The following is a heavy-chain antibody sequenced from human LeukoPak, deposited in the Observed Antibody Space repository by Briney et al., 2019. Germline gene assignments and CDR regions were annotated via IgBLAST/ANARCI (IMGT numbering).Heavy chain of an antibody. V-gene: IGHV1-2*02. CDR1: GYTFTDYY. CDR2: VKPNSGGT. CDR3: ARVGYSSAWSNFDY. Sequence: ASVKVSCEASGYTFTDYYIHWVRQAPGQGLEWMGWVKPNSGGTNYAQKVQGRVTMTRDTSISTAYMELSRLTSDGTAVYYCARVGYSSAWSNFDYWGQGTLVTVSS. D-gene: IGHD6-19*01. J-gene: IGHJ4*02.